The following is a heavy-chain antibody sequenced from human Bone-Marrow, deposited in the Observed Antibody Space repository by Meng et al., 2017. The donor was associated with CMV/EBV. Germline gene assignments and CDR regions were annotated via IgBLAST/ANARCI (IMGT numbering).Heavy chain of an antibody. CDR3: ARDRTEQQPGINPYYYYGMDV. CDR1: GGSTSSGGYY. Sequence: SETVSLTRTVSGGSTSSGGYYWSWIRQHPGKGLEWIGYIYYSGSTYYNPSLKSRVTISVDTSKNQFSLKLSSVTAADTAVYYCARDRTEQQPGINPYYYYGMDVWGQGTTVSVSS. J-gene: IGHJ6*02. V-gene: IGHV4-31*03. CDR2: IYYSGST. D-gene: IGHD6-13*01.